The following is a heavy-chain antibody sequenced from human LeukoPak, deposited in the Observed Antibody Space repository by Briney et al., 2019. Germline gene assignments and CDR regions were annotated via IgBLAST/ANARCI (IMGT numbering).Heavy chain of an antibody. CDR2: NRPSSRYI. Sequence: GGSLRLSCAASGFTFSNYYMNWVRQAPGAGLECISSNRPSSRYIYYKDSVRGRFTISRDDAKNSLYLEMNSLRAEDTAVYYCARADCSSSTCYLRRSWFDPWGQGTLVTVSS. J-gene: IGHJ5*02. CDR1: GFTFSNYY. D-gene: IGHD2-2*01. CDR3: ARADCSSSTCYLRRSWFDP. V-gene: IGHV3-21*01.